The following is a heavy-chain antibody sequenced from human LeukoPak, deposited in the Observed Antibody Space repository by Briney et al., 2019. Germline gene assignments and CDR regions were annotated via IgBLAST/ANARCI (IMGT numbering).Heavy chain of an antibody. CDR2: AYGDGSSQ. V-gene: IGHV3-33*01. Sequence: GGSLRLSCAASGFPFSGYGMHWVRQAPGKGLEWVAVAYGDGSSQYYADSVKGRFSISKDISKNTLSLQMNSLRAEDTAVYSCATGGNFYYSHWGQGTLVTVSS. CDR1: GFPFSGYG. CDR3: ATGGNFYYSH. D-gene: IGHD4-11*01. J-gene: IGHJ1*01.